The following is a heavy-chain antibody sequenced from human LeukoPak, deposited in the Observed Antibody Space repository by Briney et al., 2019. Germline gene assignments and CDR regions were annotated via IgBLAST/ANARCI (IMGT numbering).Heavy chain of an antibody. CDR2: IYYSGST. D-gene: IGHD6-19*01. CDR1: GGSTSSYY. Sequence: PSETLSLTCTVSGGSTSSYYWSWIRQPPGKGLEWIGYIYYSGSTNYNPSLKSRVTLSVDTSKNQFSLKLSSVTAADTAVYYCARSYSSGWYTGGGEYFQHWGQGTLVTVSS. V-gene: IGHV4-59*01. J-gene: IGHJ1*01. CDR3: ARSYSSGWYTGGGEYFQH.